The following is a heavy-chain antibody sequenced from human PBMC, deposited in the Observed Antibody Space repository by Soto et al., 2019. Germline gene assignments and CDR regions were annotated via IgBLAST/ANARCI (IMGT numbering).Heavy chain of an antibody. CDR1: GGSISSHY. CDR2: IYYSGST. CDR3: ARLEELRYYFDY. V-gene: IGHV4-59*08. J-gene: IGHJ4*02. Sequence: PSETLSLTCTVSGGSISSHYCSWIRQPPGKGLEWIGYIYYSGSTNYNPSLKSRVTISVDTSKSQFSLKLNSVTAADTAVYYCARLEELRYYFDYWGQGTLVTVSS. D-gene: IGHD1-1*01.